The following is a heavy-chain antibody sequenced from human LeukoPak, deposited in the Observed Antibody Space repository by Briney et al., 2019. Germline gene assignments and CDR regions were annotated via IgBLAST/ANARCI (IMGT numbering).Heavy chain of an antibody. Sequence: SETLSLTCTVSGGSISSYYWSWIRQPPGKGLEWIGYIYYSGSTNYNPSLKSRVTISVDTSKNQFSLKLSSVTAADTAVYYCARGDSGYDNDAFDIWGQGIMVTVSS. D-gene: IGHD5-12*01. CDR2: IYYSGST. V-gene: IGHV4-59*01. J-gene: IGHJ3*02. CDR1: GGSISSYY. CDR3: ARGDSGYDNDAFDI.